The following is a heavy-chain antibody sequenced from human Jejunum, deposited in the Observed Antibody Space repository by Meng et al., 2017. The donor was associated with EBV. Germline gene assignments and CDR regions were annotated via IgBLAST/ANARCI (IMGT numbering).Heavy chain of an antibody. CDR1: GGSVNSGNVY. D-gene: IGHD5-12*01. J-gene: IGHJ4*02. CDR3: AGLRYSGYDRAFDY. CDR2: IYYSGST. Sequence: QLQLQESGPGLVKPSETLSLTCTVSGGSVNSGNVYWSWIRQPPGKGLEWIGYIYYSGSTNYIPSLKSRVTISLDTSKNQFSLKLSSVTAADTAVYYCAGLRYSGYDRAFDYWGQGALVTVSS. V-gene: IGHV4-61*01.